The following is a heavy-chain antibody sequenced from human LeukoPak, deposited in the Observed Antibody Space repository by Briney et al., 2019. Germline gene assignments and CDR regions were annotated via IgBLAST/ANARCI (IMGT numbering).Heavy chain of an antibody. CDR1: GCPFSSYS. D-gene: IGHD2/OR15-2a*01. CDR3: ARDRGYFYDQLDY. CDR2: ISVSGGVR. J-gene: IGHJ4*02. Sequence: GGSLRLTCVASGCPFSSYSMNVIRQAPGKGLEWVSYISVSGGVRSYADSVKGRFTISRDDARNSLYLQMNSLKDEDTAVYYCARDRGYFYDQLDYWGQGTLVTVSS. V-gene: IGHV3-48*02.